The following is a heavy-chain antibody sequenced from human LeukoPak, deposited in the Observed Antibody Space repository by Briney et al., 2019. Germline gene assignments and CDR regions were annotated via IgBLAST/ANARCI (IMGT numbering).Heavy chain of an antibody. CDR3: ARHGGGTYLQY. Sequence: SETLFLTCTVSGGSISSYYWSWIRQPPGRGLEWIGYVYYSGSTNYNSSLKSRVTISVDTSKNQFSLNLRSVTAADTAVYYCARHGGGTYLQYWGQGALVIVSA. CDR2: VYYSGST. D-gene: IGHD1-26*01. CDR1: GGSISSYY. V-gene: IGHV4-59*08. J-gene: IGHJ4*02.